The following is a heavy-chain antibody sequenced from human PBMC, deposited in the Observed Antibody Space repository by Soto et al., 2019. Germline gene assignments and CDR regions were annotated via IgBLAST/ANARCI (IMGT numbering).Heavy chain of an antibody. CDR3: ARDSSAWPNYFDS. D-gene: IGHD6-19*01. V-gene: IGHV3-23*01. Sequence: GGSLRLSCAASGFTFSDYFMSWIRQAPGKGLEWVSAISGRSGDTYHADSVKGRFTISRDNSKNTVDLQMNSLRAEDTAIYYCARDSSAWPNYFDSWGQGILVTVSS. CDR1: GFTFSDYF. J-gene: IGHJ4*02. CDR2: ISGRSGDT.